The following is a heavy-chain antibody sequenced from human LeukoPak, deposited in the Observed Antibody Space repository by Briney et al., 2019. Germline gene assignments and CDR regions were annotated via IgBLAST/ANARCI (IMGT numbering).Heavy chain of an antibody. Sequence: SETLSLTCAVYGGSFSGYYWSWIPQPPGKGLEGIGEINHSGSTNYNPSLNSRVTISVDTSKNQFSLKLSSVTAADVAVYYCARRRGGRESGSYLRIWFEPWGQGTRVTV. D-gene: IGHD1-26*01. V-gene: IGHV4-34*01. CDR3: ARRRGGRESGSYLRIWFEP. CDR1: GGSFSGYY. CDR2: INHSGST. J-gene: IGHJ5*02.